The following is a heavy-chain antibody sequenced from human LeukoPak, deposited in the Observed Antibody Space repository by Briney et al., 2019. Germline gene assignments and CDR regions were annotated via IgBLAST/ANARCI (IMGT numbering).Heavy chain of an antibody. V-gene: IGHV3-53*01. CDR2: IYTGGST. CDR1: GFTFSDYA. CDR3: ARDLFFDY. J-gene: IGHJ4*02. Sequence: GGSLRLSCAASGFTFSDYAMSWVRQAPGKGLEWVSVIYTGGSTYYADSVKGRFTISRDNSKNTLYLQMNILRAEDTPVYYCARDLFFDYWGQGTLVTVSS.